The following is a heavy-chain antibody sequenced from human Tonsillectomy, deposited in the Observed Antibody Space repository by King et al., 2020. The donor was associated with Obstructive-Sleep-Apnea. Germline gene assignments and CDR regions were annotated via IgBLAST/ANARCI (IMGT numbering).Heavy chain of an antibody. CDR1: GFTFSSYT. CDR3: ARDGEDIVPVSAAMNYYYYAMDV. D-gene: IGHD2-2*01. J-gene: IGHJ6*02. Sequence: VQLVESGGGLVKPGGSLRLSCAASGFTFSSYTMNWVRQAPGKGLEWVSSVSSSGSYIYYADSLKGRFTISRDNAKNSLYLQMNSLRAEDTAVYYCARDGEDIVPVSAAMNYYYYAMDVWGQGTTVTVSS. V-gene: IGHV3-21*01. CDR2: VSSSGSYI.